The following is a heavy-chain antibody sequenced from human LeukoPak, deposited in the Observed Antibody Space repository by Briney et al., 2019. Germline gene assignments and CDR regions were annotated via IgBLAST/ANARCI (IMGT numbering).Heavy chain of an antibody. D-gene: IGHD4-17*01. J-gene: IGHJ5*02. Sequence: SETLSLTCTVSGGSISSSSYYWGWIRQPPGKGLGWIGSIYYSGSTYYNPSLKSRVTISVDTSKNQFSLKLSSVTAADTAVYYCASRVSDYGDYDVSDNYGSFDPWGQGTLVTVSS. CDR3: ASRVSDYGDYDVSDNYGSFDP. CDR1: GGSISSSSYY. CDR2: IYYSGST. V-gene: IGHV4-39*01.